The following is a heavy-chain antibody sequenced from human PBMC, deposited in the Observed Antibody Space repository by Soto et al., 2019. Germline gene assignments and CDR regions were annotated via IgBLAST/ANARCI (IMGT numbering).Heavy chain of an antibody. V-gene: IGHV3-30-3*01. Sequence: PGGSLRLSCAASRFNFSSHAMHSLRQAPGKGLEWVAVISYDGSNTYYADSVKGRFTISRDNAKNTLYLQMNSLTVDDTAVYYCVRDDFGLGIDYWGLGTLVTVS. D-gene: IGHD1-26*01. CDR3: VRDDFGLGIDY. CDR2: ISYDGSNT. J-gene: IGHJ4*02. CDR1: RFNFSSHA.